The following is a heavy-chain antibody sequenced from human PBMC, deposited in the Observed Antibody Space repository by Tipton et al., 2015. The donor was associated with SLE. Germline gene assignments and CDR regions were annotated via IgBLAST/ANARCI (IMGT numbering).Heavy chain of an antibody. D-gene: IGHD1-1*01. CDR3: ARDLDDAFDI. V-gene: IGHV3-30-3*01. CDR1: GFMFSTSD. Sequence: RSLRLSCAASGFMFSTSDMHWVRQAPGKGLEWVAFISNNGHTKYYADSVKGRFTISRDNSQNTLYLQMSSLRTEDTAVYYCARDLDDAFDIWGQGTMVTVSS. J-gene: IGHJ3*02. CDR2: ISNNGHTK.